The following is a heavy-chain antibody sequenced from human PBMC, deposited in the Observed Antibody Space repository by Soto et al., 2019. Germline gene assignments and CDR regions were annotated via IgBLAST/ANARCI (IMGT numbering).Heavy chain of an antibody. CDR1: GFTFSSYS. J-gene: IGHJ4*02. CDR3: VQGRGGLWLGEN. CDR2: ISKSSMYI. D-gene: IGHD3-22*01. V-gene: IGHV3-21*01. Sequence: EVQLVESGGGLVKPGGSLRLSCAASGFTFSSYSMNWIRQVPGKGLEWLSSISKSSMYIYYADSVKGRFTISRDNGDNSLYLQMNSLRAEDTAVYYCVQGRGGLWLGENWGQGTLVTVSS.